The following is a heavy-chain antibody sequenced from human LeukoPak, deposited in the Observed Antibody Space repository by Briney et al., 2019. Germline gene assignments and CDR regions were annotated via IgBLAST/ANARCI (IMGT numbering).Heavy chain of an antibody. J-gene: IGHJ4*02. CDR3: AREPSAYYDSAGGYFDY. D-gene: IGHD3-22*01. Sequence: GGSLRLSCAASGFTFSSYWMSWVRQAPGKGLEWVANIKQDGSEKYYVDSVKGRFTIFRDNAKNSLYLQMNSLRAEDTAVYYCAREPSAYYDSAGGYFDYWGQGTLVTVSS. CDR2: IKQDGSEK. CDR1: GFTFSSYW. V-gene: IGHV3-7*01.